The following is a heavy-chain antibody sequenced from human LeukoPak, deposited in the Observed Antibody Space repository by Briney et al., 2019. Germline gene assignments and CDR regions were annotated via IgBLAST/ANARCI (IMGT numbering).Heavy chain of an antibody. Sequence: GGSLRLSCAASGFTFSNAWMSWVRQAPGKGLEWVGRIKSKTDGGTTDYAAPVKGRFTISRDDSKNALYLQMNSLKTEDTAVYYCTAGIYSSGWPPGGMDVWGQGTTVTVSS. V-gene: IGHV3-15*01. CDR2: IKSKTDGGTT. J-gene: IGHJ6*02. CDR1: GFTFSNAW. D-gene: IGHD6-19*01. CDR3: TAGIYSSGWPPGGMDV.